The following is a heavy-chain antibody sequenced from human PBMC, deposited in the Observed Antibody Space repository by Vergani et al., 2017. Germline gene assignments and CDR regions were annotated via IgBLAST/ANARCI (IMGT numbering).Heavy chain of an antibody. Sequence: EVQLVESGGGLVQPGGSLRLSCAASGFTFSSYEMNWVRQAPGKGLEWVSYISSSGSPIYYADSVKGRFTISRDNAKNSLYLQMNSLRAEDTAVYYCAREGYCSGGSCLYYYYYGMDVWGQGTTVTVSS. CDR1: GFTFSSYE. CDR3: AREGYCSGGSCLYYYYYGMDV. D-gene: IGHD2-15*01. V-gene: IGHV3-48*03. J-gene: IGHJ6*02. CDR2: ISSSGSPI.